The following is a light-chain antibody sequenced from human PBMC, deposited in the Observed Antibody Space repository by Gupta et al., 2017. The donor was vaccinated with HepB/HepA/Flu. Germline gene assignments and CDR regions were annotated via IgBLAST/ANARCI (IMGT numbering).Light chain of an antibody. J-gene: IGLJ3*02. Sequence: QSVLTQPPSASGTPGQRVPISCSGSSSNSGSNYVYWYQQLPGTAPKLLIYRNNQRPSGVPDRFSGSKSGTSASLAISGLRSEDEADYYCAAWDDSLSAMFGGGTKLTVL. CDR1: SSNSGSNY. V-gene: IGLV1-47*01. CDR3: AAWDDSLSAM. CDR2: RNN.